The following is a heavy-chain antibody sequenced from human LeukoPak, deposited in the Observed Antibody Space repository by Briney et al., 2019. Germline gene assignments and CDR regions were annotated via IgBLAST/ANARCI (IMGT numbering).Heavy chain of an antibody. J-gene: IGHJ2*01. CDR1: GGSISSGGYY. V-gene: IGHV4-31*03. CDR2: IYYSGST. CDR3: ARVLHWYFDI. D-gene: IGHD2-15*01. Sequence: TSQTLSLTCTVSGGSISSGGYYWSWIRQHPGKGLEWIGYIYYSGSTYYNPSLKSRATISVDTSKNQFSLKLSSVTAADTAVYYCARVLHWYFDIWGRGTLVTVSS.